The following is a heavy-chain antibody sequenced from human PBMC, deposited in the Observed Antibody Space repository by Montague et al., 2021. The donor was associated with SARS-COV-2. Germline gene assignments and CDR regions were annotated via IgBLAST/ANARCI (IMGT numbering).Heavy chain of an antibody. CDR2: TYSNGRT. CDR3: RGGHIGYFYYDY. CDR1: GGSISSSNSY. D-gene: IGHD2-21*01. V-gene: IGHV4-39*01. J-gene: IGHJ4*02. Sequence: SETLSLTCIVSGGSISSSNSYTGWIRQPPGKGLEWIGTTYSNGRTDYSSSLKSRVTIFVDTSTNQLSLKMTAVTAADTALYYCRGGHIGYFYYDYWGQGTLVTVSS.